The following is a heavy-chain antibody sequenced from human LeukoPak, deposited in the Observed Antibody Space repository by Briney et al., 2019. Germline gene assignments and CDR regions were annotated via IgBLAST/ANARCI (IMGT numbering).Heavy chain of an antibody. CDR1: GGSISSSGYY. D-gene: IGHD5-18*01. CDR3: ARRRGYSYYFDY. Sequence: PSETLSLTCTVSGGSISSSGYYWGWIRQSPGKGLEWIGEINHSGSTNYNPSLKSRVTISVDTSKNQFSLKLSSVTAADTAVYYCARRRGYSYYFDYWGQGTLVTVSS. V-gene: IGHV4-39*07. J-gene: IGHJ4*02. CDR2: INHSGST.